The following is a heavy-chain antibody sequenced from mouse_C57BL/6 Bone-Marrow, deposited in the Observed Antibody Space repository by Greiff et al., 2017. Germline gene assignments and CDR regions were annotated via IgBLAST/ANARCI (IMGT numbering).Heavy chain of an antibody. CDR1: GYTFTDYE. J-gene: IGHJ4*01. CDR2: IDPETGGT. CDR3: TGGKSSYYAMDY. Sequence: VQRVESGAELVRPGASVTLSCKASGYTFTDYEMHWVKQTPVHGLEWIGAIDPETGGTAYNQKFKGKAILTADKSSSTAYMELRSLTSDYSAVYYCTGGKSSYYAMDYWGQGTSVTVSS. D-gene: IGHD1-1*02. V-gene: IGHV1-15*01.